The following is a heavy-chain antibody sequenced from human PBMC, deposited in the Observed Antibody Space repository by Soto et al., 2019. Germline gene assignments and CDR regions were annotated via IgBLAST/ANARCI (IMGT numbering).Heavy chain of an antibody. D-gene: IGHD3-3*01. Sequence: QVQVVESGGGVVQPGRSRRLSCEASGFTFSSFGMHWVRKAQGKGREWVSLIWYDGSKKSYGDSVKGRFTISRDNSRNTVYLQMNSLRADDTAVYYCARDASYYSLWSGYYPSRNGMDVWGQGTTVTVSS. J-gene: IGHJ6*02. CDR1: GFTFSSFG. CDR2: IWYDGSKK. CDR3: ARDASYYSLWSGYYPSRNGMDV. V-gene: IGHV3-33*01.